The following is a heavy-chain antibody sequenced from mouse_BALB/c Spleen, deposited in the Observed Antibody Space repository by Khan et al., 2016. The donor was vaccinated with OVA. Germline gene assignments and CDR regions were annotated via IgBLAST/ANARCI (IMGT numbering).Heavy chain of an antibody. Sequence: VQLLESGAELAKPGASVKLSCKASGYTFTTYWMPWVHQRPGQGLEWIGSINPTSGYTDYTETFKDRSTFSADKSSSTAYMQLSSLTSEDYAVYDCTRDRIDYWGQGTTVTVAA. J-gene: IGHJ2*01. CDR1: GYTFTTYW. CDR2: INPTSGYT. V-gene: IGHV1-7*01. CDR3: TRDRIDY.